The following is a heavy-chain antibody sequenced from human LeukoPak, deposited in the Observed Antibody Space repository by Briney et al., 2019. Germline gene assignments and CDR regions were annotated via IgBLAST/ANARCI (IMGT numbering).Heavy chain of an antibody. CDR1: GFTFSSYW. CDR2: ISRRGDSV. CDR3: ARDLFSQSYDSSGYFDY. D-gene: IGHD3-22*01. J-gene: IGHJ4*02. V-gene: IGHV3-48*04. Sequence: PGGSLRLSCAASGFTFSSYWMSWVRQAPGKGLEWLSFISRRGDSVLYADSVKGRFTISRDNAKSTLYLEMDSLTVEDTAVYYCARDLFSQSYDSSGYFDYWGQGVLVTVSS.